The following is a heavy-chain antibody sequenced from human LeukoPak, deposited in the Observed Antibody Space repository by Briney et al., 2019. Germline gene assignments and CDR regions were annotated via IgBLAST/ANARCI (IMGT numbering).Heavy chain of an antibody. V-gene: IGHV1-2*02. CDR1: GYTFTGYY. D-gene: IGHD1-26*01. CDR2: INPNSGGT. CDR3: AGSLLYLGSYYSHAFDI. J-gene: IGHJ3*02. Sequence: GASVKVSCKASGYTFTGYYMHWVRQAPGQGLEWMGWINPNSGGTNYAQKFQGRVTMTRDTSISTAYMELSSLRSDDTAVYYCAGSLLYLGSYYSHAFDIWGQGTMVTVSS.